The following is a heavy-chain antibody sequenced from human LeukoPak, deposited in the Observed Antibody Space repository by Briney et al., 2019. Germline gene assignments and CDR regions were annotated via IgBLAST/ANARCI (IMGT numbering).Heavy chain of an antibody. J-gene: IGHJ5*02. Sequence: GGSLRLSCAASGFTFSNYGMHWVRQAPGKGLEWVAVIRCDGTNKYYGDSVRGRFTISRDNSKNTLYLQMNSLRADDTAVCYCARVNVEMATIGWLDPWGQGTLVTVSS. V-gene: IGHV3-33*01. CDR3: ARVNVEMATIGWLDP. D-gene: IGHD5-24*01. CDR1: GFTFSNYG. CDR2: IRCDGTNK.